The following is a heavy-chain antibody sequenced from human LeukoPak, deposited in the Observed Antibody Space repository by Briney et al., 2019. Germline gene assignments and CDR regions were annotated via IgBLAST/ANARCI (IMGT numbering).Heavy chain of an antibody. CDR1: GYTFTGYY. D-gene: IGHD3-22*01. CDR2: INPNSGGT. Sequence: ASVKVSCKASGYTFTGYYMHWVRQAPGQGLEWMGWINPNSGGTNYAQKFQGRVTMTRDTSISTAYMELSRLRSDDTAVYYCARDLYYYDSSGYYLFDYWGQGTLVTVSS. CDR3: ARDLYYYDSSGYYLFDY. J-gene: IGHJ4*02. V-gene: IGHV1-2*02.